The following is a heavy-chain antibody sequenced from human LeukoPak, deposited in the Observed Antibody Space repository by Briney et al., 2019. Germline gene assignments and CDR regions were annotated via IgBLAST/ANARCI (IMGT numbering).Heavy chain of an antibody. CDR2: ISGSGGST. J-gene: IGHJ3*02. V-gene: IGHV3-23*01. CDR3: AKSYSSGPDAFDI. Sequence: GRSLRLSCAASGFTFSSYAMNCVRQAPGKGLEWVSGISGSGGSTYYADSVKGRFTISRDNSKNTLYLQINSLRAEDTAAYYCAKSYSSGPDAFDIWGQGTMVTVSS. D-gene: IGHD6-19*01. CDR1: GFTFSSYA.